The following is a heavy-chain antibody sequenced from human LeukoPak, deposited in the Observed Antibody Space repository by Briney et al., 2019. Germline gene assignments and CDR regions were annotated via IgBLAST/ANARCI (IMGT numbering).Heavy chain of an antibody. D-gene: IGHD3-3*01. J-gene: IGHJ4*02. V-gene: IGHV3-7*01. CDR3: ARNINFWSGYDY. CDR2: IRQDGNEK. CDR1: GFTFSSYG. Sequence: GGSLRLSCAASGFTFSSYGMSWVRQAPGKGLEWVANIRQDGNEKYYVDSVKGRFTISRDNAKNSLYLQMNSLRAEDTAVYYCARNINFWSGYDYWGQGTLVTVSS.